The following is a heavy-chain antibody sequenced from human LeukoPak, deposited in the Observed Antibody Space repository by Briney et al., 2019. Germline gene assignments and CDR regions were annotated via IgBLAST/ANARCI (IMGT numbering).Heavy chain of an antibody. D-gene: IGHD2-2*02. CDR3: AGGEYCSSTSCYNFHY. V-gene: IGHV4-34*01. Sequence: PSETLSLTCAVYGGSFSGYYWSWIRQPPGKGLEWIGEINHSGSTNYNPSLKSRVTISVDTSKNQFSLKLSSVTAADTAVYYCAGGEYCSSTSCYNFHYWGQGTLVTVSS. CDR2: INHSGST. J-gene: IGHJ4*02. CDR1: GGSFSGYY.